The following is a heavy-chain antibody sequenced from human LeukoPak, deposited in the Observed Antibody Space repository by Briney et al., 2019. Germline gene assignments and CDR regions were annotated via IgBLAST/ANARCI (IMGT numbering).Heavy chain of an antibody. CDR2: INPTGGST. J-gene: IGHJ4*02. CDR1: GYTFTSYY. CDR3: ARDVAGRRYFDY. V-gene: IGHV1-46*01. D-gene: IGHD2-15*01. Sequence: ASVKVSCKASGYTFTSYYMHWVRQAPGQGLEWMGLINPTGGSTGYAQKFQGRVTMTRDMSTSTDYMELSSLRSEDTAVYYCARDVAGRRYFDYWGQGTLVTVSS.